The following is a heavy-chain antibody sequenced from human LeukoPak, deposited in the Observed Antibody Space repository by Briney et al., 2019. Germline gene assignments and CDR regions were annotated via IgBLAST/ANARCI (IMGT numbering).Heavy chain of an antibody. CDR3: ARLPGYYRNWFDP. Sequence: ASVKVSCKASGYTFTGYYMHWVRQAPGQGLEWMGWISAYNGNTNYAQKPQGRVTMTTDTSTSTAYMELRSLRSDDTAVYYCARLPGYYRNWFDPWGQGTLVTVSS. CDR2: ISAYNGNT. CDR1: GYTFTGYY. V-gene: IGHV1-18*04. D-gene: IGHD3-22*01. J-gene: IGHJ5*02.